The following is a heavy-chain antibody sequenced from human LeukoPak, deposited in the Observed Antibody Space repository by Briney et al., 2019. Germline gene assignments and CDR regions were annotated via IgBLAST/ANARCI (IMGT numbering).Heavy chain of an antibody. V-gene: IGHV1-46*01. Sequence: ASVKVSCKTSGYTFTNNYIHYVRQAPGQGLEWMGIFNPGTGGTRYAQRFRGRITLTGDTSTRTVDMDLSSLRSEDTAVYFCAREIEAEGKTFDYWGQGTQVTVSS. D-gene: IGHD4-23*01. CDR3: AREIEAEGKTFDY. CDR2: FNPGTGGT. J-gene: IGHJ4*02. CDR1: GYTFTNNY.